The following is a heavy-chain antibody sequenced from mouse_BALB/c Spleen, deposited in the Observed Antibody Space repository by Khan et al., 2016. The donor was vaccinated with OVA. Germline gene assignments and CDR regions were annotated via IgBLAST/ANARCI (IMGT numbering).Heavy chain of an antibody. V-gene: IGHV2-2*02. CDR1: GFSLTNYG. J-gene: IGHJ4*01. CDR3: ARKRGVHYNMDF. CDR2: IWSGGNT. Sequence: QVQLKQSGPGLVQPSQSLSITCTVSGFSLTNYGVHWIRQSPGRGLEWLGLIWSGGNTDYNAAFISRLTISKDNTKNQVFFKMNSLQANYTAIYYCARKRGVHYNMDFWGQGISVTVSS.